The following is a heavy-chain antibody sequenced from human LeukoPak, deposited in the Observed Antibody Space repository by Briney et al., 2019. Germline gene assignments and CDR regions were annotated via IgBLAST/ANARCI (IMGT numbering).Heavy chain of an antibody. Sequence: QPGRSLRLSCAASGFTFSSYVMHRVRQAPGKGLEWVAVISYDGSNKYYADSVKGRFTISRDNSKNTLYLQMNSLRAEDTAVYYCARGYCSSTSCYVSDYWGQGTLVTVSS. V-gene: IGHV3-30*03. CDR1: GFTFSSYV. D-gene: IGHD2-2*01. CDR3: ARGYCSSTSCYVSDY. J-gene: IGHJ4*02. CDR2: ISYDGSNK.